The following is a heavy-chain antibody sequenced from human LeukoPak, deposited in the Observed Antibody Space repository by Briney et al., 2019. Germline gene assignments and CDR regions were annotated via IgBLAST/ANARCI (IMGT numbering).Heavy chain of an antibody. CDR2: ISWDGGIT. Sequence: GGSLRLSCAASGFTFDDFTMLWDRQAPGKGLEWVSLISWDGGITFYADSVKGRFTISRDNSKNSLYLQMNSLRTEDTALYYCVKDNPGYSASWTLDYWGQGTLVTVSS. V-gene: IGHV3-43*01. CDR1: GFTFDDFT. J-gene: IGHJ4*02. D-gene: IGHD6-13*01. CDR3: VKDNPGYSASWTLDY.